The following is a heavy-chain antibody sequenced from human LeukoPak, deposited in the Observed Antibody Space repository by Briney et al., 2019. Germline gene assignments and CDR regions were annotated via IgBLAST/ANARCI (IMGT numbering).Heavy chain of an antibody. D-gene: IGHD3-22*01. CDR3: ARVPTSFYDSSGHCIDY. CDR2: FYYGGIT. J-gene: IGHJ4*02. V-gene: IGHV4-39*07. Sequence: PSETLFLTCTVSGASITTTLYYWVWARQSPGKGLEWIGSFYYGGITYYHPSLKSRVTVSVDTSRSQFSLKLISVTAADTAVYYCARVPTSFYDSSGHCIDYWGQGTLVIVSS. CDR1: GASITTTLYY.